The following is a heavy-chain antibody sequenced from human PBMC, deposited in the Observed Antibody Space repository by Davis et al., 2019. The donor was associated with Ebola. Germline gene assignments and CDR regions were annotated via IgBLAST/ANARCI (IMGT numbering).Heavy chain of an antibody. Sequence: GGSLRLFCAASGFTFSSYAMHWVRQAPGKGLEWVAVISYDGSNKYYADSVKGRFTISRDNSKNTLYLQMNSLRAEDTAVYYCATASRDVGNSYYGMDVWGKGTTVTVSS. CDR3: ATASRDVGNSYYGMDV. V-gene: IGHV3-30*04. CDR2: ISYDGSNK. CDR1: GFTFSSYA. J-gene: IGHJ6*04. D-gene: IGHD1-26*01.